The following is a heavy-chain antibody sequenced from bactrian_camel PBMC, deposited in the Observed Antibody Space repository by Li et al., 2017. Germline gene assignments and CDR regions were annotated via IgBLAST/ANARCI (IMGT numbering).Heavy chain of an antibody. CDR3: AADFGPCSVVRGNLALLDY. J-gene: IGHJ4*01. V-gene: IGHV3S40*01. Sequence: VQLVESGGGLVQPGGSLRLSCAASGFTFTNYAMSWVRQAPGKGLEWVSGINSGGGFTNYAVSVKGRFTISRDNTKNTVYLQMDNLKPEDTGMYYCAADFGPCSVVRGNLALLDYWGHGTQVTVS. CDR1: GFTFTNYA. D-gene: IGHD1*01. CDR2: INSGGGFT.